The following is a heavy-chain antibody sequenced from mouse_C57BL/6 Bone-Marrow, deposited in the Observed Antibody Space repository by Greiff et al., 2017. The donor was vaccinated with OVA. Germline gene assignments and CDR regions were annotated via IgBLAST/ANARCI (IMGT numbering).Heavy chain of an antibody. CDR2: ICTGGGT. CDR3: ARSLLGGYAMDY. D-gene: IGHD2-1*01. CDR1: GFSFTSYA. V-gene: IGHV2-9-1*01. Sequence: QVQLKESGPGLVAPSQSLSITCTASGFSFTSYAISWVRQPPGKGLEWLGVICTGGGTNYNSANKSRMSISKYNYKNQFFLKMNRLQTDAAAKYYGARSLLGGYAMDYWGQGTSVTVSS. J-gene: IGHJ4*01.